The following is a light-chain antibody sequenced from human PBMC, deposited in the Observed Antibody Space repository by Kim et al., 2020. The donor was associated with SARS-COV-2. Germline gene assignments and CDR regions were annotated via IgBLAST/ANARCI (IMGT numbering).Light chain of an antibody. Sequence: EIVLTQSPGTLSLSPGERATLSCRASQCVSSSYLAWYQQKPGQAPSLLIYGASTRATGIPDRFSGGGSGTDFTLTISRLEPEDFAVYYCQQYESPPMYTLGQGTKLEIK. CDR2: GAS. CDR3: QQYESPPMYT. J-gene: IGKJ2*01. CDR1: QCVSSSY. V-gene: IGKV3-20*01.